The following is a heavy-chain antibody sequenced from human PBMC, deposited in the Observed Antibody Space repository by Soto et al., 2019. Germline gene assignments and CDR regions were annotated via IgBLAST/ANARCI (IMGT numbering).Heavy chain of an antibody. CDR1: GYTFTSYA. CDR2: INAGNGNT. V-gene: IGHV1-3*01. Sequence: RASVKVSCKASGYTFTSYAMHWVRQAPGQRLEWMGWINAGNGNTKYSRKFQGRVTITRDTSASTAYMELSSLRSEDTAVYYCARSLNIVVVPAAEATPLFDYWGQGTLVTVSS. CDR3: ARSLNIVVVPAAEATPLFDY. J-gene: IGHJ4*02. D-gene: IGHD2-2*01.